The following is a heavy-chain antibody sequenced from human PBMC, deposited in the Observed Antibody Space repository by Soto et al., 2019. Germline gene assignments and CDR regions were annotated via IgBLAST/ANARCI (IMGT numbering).Heavy chain of an antibody. V-gene: IGHV4-34*12. D-gene: IGHD1-26*01. J-gene: IGHJ5*02. CDR3: ARSRRRGRDA. CDR1: GGSFSAYY. Sequence: TLSLPFTVYGGSFSAYYWTWIRQPPGKGLEWIGEIFHSGSTNYNPSLKSRVTISVDTSKKQFSLKLSSVTAADTAVYYCARSRRRGRDARGQGKLVPVP. CDR2: IFHSGST.